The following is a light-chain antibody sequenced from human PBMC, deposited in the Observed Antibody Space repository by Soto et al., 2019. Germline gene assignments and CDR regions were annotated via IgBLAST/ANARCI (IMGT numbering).Light chain of an antibody. V-gene: IGKV1-5*03. CDR3: QQYNSYSEA. J-gene: IGKJ1*01. CDR2: KAS. Sequence: DILMTQSPSTLSASVGDRVTITCRASQTISTWVAWYQQKPGSAPKLLIYKASSLETGVPSRFSGSGSGTEFTLTINGLQPDDFASYYCQQYNSYSEAFGQGTKVDI. CDR1: QTISTW.